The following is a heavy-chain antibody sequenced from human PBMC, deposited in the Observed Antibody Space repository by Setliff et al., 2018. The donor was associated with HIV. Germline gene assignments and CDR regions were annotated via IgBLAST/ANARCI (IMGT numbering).Heavy chain of an antibody. D-gene: IGHD1-1*01. Sequence: ASVKVSCKTSGFIFNNFGVTWVRQAPGQGLEWVAWISLYNEYKYYVPHFLGRVTMSTDTSTSTVDLELRGLRADDTAIYYCARTQYTTTWPGNYWGQGTLVTVSS. V-gene: IGHV1-18*04. CDR2: ISLYNEYK. CDR3: ARTQYTTTWPGNY. J-gene: IGHJ4*02. CDR1: GFIFNNFG.